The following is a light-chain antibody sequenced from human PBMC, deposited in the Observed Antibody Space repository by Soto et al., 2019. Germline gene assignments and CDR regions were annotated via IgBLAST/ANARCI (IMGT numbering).Light chain of an antibody. CDR3: LQDFNYPWT. Sequence: IQMTQSPSSLSSSVGDRVTITCRASHGIGNDLGWYQQKPGKAPRLLIYAASNLQSGVPSRFNGSGSGTDFTLTISSLQPEDFATYFCLQDFNYPWTFGQGTKVDI. CDR1: HGIGND. CDR2: AAS. V-gene: IGKV1-6*01. J-gene: IGKJ1*01.